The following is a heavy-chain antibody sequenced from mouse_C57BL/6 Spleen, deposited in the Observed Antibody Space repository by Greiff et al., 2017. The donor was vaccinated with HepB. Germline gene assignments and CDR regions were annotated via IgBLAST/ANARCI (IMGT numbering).Heavy chain of an antibody. CDR1: GFNIKDYY. J-gene: IGHJ2*01. D-gene: IGHD1-1*01. Sequence: VQLQQSGAELVKPGASVKLSCTASGFNIKDYYMHWVKQRTEQGLEWIGRIDPEDGETKDAPKFQGKATITADTSSNTAYLQLSSRTAEDTAVYYWALYGSSLDYWGQGTTLTVAS. V-gene: IGHV14-2*01. CDR3: ALYGSSLDY. CDR2: IDPEDGET.